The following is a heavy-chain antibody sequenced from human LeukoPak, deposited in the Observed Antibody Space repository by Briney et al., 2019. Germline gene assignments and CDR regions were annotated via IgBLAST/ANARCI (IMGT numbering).Heavy chain of an antibody. Sequence: PGRSLRLSCVVSGFTFSDYGMSWVRQAPGKGLEWVSAISGSGGSIHYGDSVKGRFTISRDNSKNTMYLQMDSLSAEDTAVYYCARDRGWLQFEYYFDYWGQGTLVTVSS. D-gene: IGHD5-24*01. J-gene: IGHJ4*02. CDR3: ARDRGWLQFEYYFDY. CDR2: ISGSGGSI. CDR1: GFTFSDYG. V-gene: IGHV3-23*01.